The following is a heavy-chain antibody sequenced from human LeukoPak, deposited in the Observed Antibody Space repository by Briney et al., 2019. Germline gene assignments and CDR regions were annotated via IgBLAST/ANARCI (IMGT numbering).Heavy chain of an antibody. D-gene: IGHD2-2*01. V-gene: IGHV3-30-3*01. CDR1: GFTFSSYA. Sequence: PGGSLRLSCAASGFTFSSYAMHWVRQAPGKGLEWVAVISYDGSNKYYADSVKGRFTISRDNSKNTLYLQMNSLRAEDTAVYYCARAAPPYCSSTSWACFDIWGQGTMVTVSS. CDR2: ISYDGSNK. CDR3: ARAAPPYCSSTSWACFDI. J-gene: IGHJ3*02.